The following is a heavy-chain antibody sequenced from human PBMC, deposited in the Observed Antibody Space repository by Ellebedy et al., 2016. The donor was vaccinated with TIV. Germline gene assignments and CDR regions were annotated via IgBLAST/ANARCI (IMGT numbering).Heavy chain of an antibody. CDR1: EDSFTNYW. Sequence: GESLKISCKGSEDSFTNYWISWVRQMPGKGLEWKGRIDPGASYTNYLPSFQGHATISAEQSPSTAFLQWSSQKASDTAMYYCSILGVHNSSRYFGPFAYWGQGTPVTVSS. CDR3: SILGVHNSSRYFGPFAY. V-gene: IGHV5-10-1*01. CDR2: IDPGASYT. J-gene: IGHJ4*02. D-gene: IGHD3-3*01.